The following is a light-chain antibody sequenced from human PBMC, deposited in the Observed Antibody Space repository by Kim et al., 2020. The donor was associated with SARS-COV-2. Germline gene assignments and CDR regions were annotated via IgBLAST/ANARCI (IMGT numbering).Light chain of an antibody. J-gene: IGKJ4*01. CDR1: QGISSY. CDR3: QQLNDYALT. CDR2: AAS. Sequence: IQLTQSPSSLSASVGDKVTITCRASQGISSYLGWYQQKPGKAPELLIYAASTTHTGVPSRFSGSGSGTDFTLTISSLQPKDFATYYCQQLNDYALTFGGGTKVDIK. V-gene: IGKV1-9*01.